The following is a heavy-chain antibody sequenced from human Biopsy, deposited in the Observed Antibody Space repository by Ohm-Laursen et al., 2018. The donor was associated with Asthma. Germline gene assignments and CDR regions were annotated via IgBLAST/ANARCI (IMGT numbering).Heavy chain of an antibody. CDR1: PGSINDYY. V-gene: IGHV4-4*08. Sequence: SETLSLPCTVSPGSINDYYWNWIRQFPGKGLEWIGYVHSSGSTRFNPSLKRRVSIYLDTSKDQFSLSLTSVTAADTAVYYCARTTYGDDGFDPWGQGTLVTVSS. CDR2: VHSSGST. J-gene: IGHJ5*02. D-gene: IGHD4-17*01. CDR3: ARTTYGDDGFDP.